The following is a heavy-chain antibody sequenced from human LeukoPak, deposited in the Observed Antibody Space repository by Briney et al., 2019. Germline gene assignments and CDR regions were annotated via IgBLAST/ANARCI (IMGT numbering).Heavy chain of an antibody. CDR1: GFTFSSYW. Sequence: GGSLRLSCAASGFTFSSYWMHWVRQAPGKGLVWVSRNSDGSSTSYADSVKGRFTISRDNAKNTLYLQMNSLRAEDTAVYYCASGGIPPDYWGQGTLVTVSS. CDR2: NSDGSST. D-gene: IGHD1-14*01. V-gene: IGHV3-74*01. J-gene: IGHJ4*02. CDR3: ASGGIPPDY.